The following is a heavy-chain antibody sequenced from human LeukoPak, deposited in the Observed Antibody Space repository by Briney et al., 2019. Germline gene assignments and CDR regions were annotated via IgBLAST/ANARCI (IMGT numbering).Heavy chain of an antibody. D-gene: IGHD2-15*01. J-gene: IGHJ4*02. CDR3: AREGRYCSGGSCHSHAGIDY. CDR1: GYTFTSYG. V-gene: IGHV1-18*01. Sequence: ASVKVSCKASGYTFTSYGISWVRQAPGQGLEWMGWISAYNGNTNYAQKLQGRVTMTTDTSTSTAYMELRSLRSDDTAVYYCAREGRYCSGGSCHSHAGIDYWGQGTLVTVSS. CDR2: ISAYNGNT.